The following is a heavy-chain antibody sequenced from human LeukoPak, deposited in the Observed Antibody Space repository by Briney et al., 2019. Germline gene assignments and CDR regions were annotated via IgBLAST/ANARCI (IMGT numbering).Heavy chain of an antibody. CDR2: IYYSGST. V-gene: IGHV4-59*01. CDR3: ARGGGLRYFDWLPTAGLDY. D-gene: IGHD3-9*01. Sequence: SETLSLTCTVSGGSISSYYWSWIRQPPGKGLEWIGYIYYSGSTNYNPSLKSRVTISVDTSKNQFSLKLSSVTAADAAMYYCARGGGLRYFDWLPTAGLDYWGQGTLVTVSS. J-gene: IGHJ4*02. CDR1: GGSISSYY.